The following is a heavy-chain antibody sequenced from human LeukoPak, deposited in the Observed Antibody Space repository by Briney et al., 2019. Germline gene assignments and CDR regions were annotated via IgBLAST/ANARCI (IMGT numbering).Heavy chain of an antibody. Sequence: SETLSLTCTVSGGSISSYYWSWIRQPAGKGLEWIGRIYTSGSTNYNPSLKSRVTMSVDTSKNQFSLNLRSVTAADTAVYYCAKVAGYGSNFNWFDPWGQGTLVTVAS. CDR2: IYTSGST. CDR1: GGSISSYY. D-gene: IGHD6-13*01. J-gene: IGHJ5*02. V-gene: IGHV4-4*07. CDR3: AKVAGYGSNFNWFDP.